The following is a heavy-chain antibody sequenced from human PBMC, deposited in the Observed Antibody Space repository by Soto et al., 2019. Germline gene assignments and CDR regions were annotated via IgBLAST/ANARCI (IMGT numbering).Heavy chain of an antibody. CDR2: IYYSGTT. CDR1: GFSIGSNNW. CDR3: ASALMSAYFDS. Sequence: SETLSLTCAVSGFSIGSNNWWGWIRQPPGKGLEWIGNIYYSGTTQFNPSLKSRVTISGDTSENQVSLRLTSVTAADTAVYYCASALMSAYFDSWGQGTLVTVSS. J-gene: IGHJ4*02. V-gene: IGHV4-28*01.